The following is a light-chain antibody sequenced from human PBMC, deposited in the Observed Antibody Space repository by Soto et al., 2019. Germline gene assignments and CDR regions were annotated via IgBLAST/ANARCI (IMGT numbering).Light chain of an antibody. CDR2: PAS. CDR3: QQYGSSQWT. J-gene: IGKJ1*01. Sequence: VLTQSPGTLSLSPGERATLSCRASQSVSNSYLAWYQQKPGQAPRLLIYPASSRDTGIPDRFSGSGSGTDFTLTISRLEPEDFAVYYCQQYGSSQWTFGQGTKVEIK. CDR1: QSVSNSY. V-gene: IGKV3-20*01.